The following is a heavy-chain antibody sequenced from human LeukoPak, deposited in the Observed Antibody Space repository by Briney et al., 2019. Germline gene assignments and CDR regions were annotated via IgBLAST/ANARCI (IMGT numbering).Heavy chain of an antibody. CDR3: ARGGRYCSGGSCYSTYKTQFNWFDP. CDR2: INHSGST. CDR1: GGSFSGYY. J-gene: IGHJ5*02. V-gene: IGHV4-34*01. D-gene: IGHD2-15*01. Sequence: SETLSLTCAVYGGSFSGYYWSWIRQPPGKGLEWIGEINHSGSTNYNPSLKSRVTISVDTSKNQFSLKLSSVTAADTAVYYCARGGRYCSGGSCYSTYKTQFNWFDPWGQGTLVTVSS.